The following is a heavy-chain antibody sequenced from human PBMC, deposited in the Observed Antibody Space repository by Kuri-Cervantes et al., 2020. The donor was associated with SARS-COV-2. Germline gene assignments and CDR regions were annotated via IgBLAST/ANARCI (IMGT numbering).Heavy chain of an antibody. CDR3: ARGRGQVITIFGVDPWRGGWFDP. CDR1: GYTFTSYG. CDR2: INPNSGGT. V-gene: IGHV1-2*02. D-gene: IGHD3-3*01. Sequence: ASVKVSCKASGYTFTSYGISWVRQAPGQGLEWMGWINPNSGGTNYAQKFQGRVTMTRDTSISTAYMELSRLRSDDTAVYYCARGRGQVITIFGVDPWRGGWFDPWGQGTLVTVSS. J-gene: IGHJ5*02.